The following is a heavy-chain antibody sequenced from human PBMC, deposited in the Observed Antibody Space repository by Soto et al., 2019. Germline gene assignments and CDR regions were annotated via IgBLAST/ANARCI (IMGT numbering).Heavy chain of an antibody. D-gene: IGHD2-2*01. CDR3: ARDPYCSSTRCRSWFDS. Sequence: QVQLVESGGGVVQPGKSLTLACATSGFNFRSYAVHWVRQAPGKGLEWVAVIWYDGTTKYYGESVKGRFSSSRDNSNNTVYLRMNSLRGEDTAVYYCARDPYCSSTRCRSWFDSWGQGTLVSVST. CDR1: GFNFRSYA. CDR2: IWYDGTTK. V-gene: IGHV3-33*01. J-gene: IGHJ5*01.